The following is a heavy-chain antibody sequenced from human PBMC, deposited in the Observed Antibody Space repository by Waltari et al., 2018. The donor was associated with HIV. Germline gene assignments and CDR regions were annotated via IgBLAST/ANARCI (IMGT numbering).Heavy chain of an antibody. V-gene: IGHV3-23*04. D-gene: IGHD4-17*01. CDR2: ISASGDTA. Sequence: EVQLVESGGGLVQPGGSLRLSCAATGFSFRTYAVTWVRQAPGKGLQWLSSISASGDTADYADSVKGRFSISRDNSKNTLHLQMNSLRVEDMAVYYCARHGDYAEVRGYLDHWGLGTLVTVTS. CDR3: ARHGDYAEVRGYLDH. J-gene: IGHJ4*02. CDR1: GFSFRTYA.